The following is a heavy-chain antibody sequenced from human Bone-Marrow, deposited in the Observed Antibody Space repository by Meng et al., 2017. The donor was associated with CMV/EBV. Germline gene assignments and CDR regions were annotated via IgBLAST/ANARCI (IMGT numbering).Heavy chain of an antibody. D-gene: IGHD1-26*01. CDR3: ARDSREVGAMLGYYYYGMDV. J-gene: IGHJ6*02. CDR2: ISSSGSTI. Sequence: GESLKISCAASGFTFSDYYMSWIRQAPGKGLEWVSYISSSGSTIYYADSVKGRFTISRDNAKNSLYLQMNSLRAKDTAVYYCARDSREVGAMLGYYYYGMDVWGQGTTVTVSS. CDR1: GFTFSDYY. V-gene: IGHV3-11*01.